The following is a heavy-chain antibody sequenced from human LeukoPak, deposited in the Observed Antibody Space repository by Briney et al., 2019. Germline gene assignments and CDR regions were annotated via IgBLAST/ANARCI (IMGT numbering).Heavy chain of an antibody. D-gene: IGHD6-6*01. CDR3: ARDWGVGGRPGYMDV. V-gene: IGHV4-61*08. CDR2: IYYSGNT. J-gene: IGHJ6*03. CDR1: GYSISGGYY. Sequence: PSETLSLTCTVSGYSISGGYYWGWIRQPPGKGLEWIGYIYYSGNTNYNPSLKSRVTILVDTSKNQVSLKLSSVTAADTAVYFCARDWGVGGRPGYMDVWGKGTTVTVSS.